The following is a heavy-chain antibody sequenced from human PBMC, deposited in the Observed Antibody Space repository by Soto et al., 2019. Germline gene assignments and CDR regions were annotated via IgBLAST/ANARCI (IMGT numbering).Heavy chain of an antibody. D-gene: IGHD3-22*01. Sequence: ESLKISCAASGFTFSSYSMNWVRQAPGKGREWVSYFSSIISTIFYADSVKGRFTISRDNAKNSLYLQMNSLRDEDTAVYYCARDAYEYYYDSSGPNWFDPWGQGTLVTVSS. J-gene: IGHJ5*02. CDR3: ARDAYEYYYDSSGPNWFDP. CDR2: FSSIISTI. V-gene: IGHV3-48*02. CDR1: GFTFSSYS.